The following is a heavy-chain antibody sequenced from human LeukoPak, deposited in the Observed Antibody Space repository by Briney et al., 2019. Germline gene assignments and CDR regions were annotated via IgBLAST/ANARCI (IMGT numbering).Heavy chain of an antibody. D-gene: IGHD3-10*01. CDR2: IYDSGST. CDR1: GGSIRSSYYY. V-gene: IGHV4-39*01. CDR3: ARHPQYMTRGPYFDY. J-gene: IGHJ4*02. Sequence: PSETLSLTCTVSGGSIRSSYYYWGWIRQPPGKGLEWIGSIYDSGSTYYNPSLKSRVTISVDTSKNQFSLKLNSVTAADTAVYYCARHPQYMTRGPYFDYWGQGTLVTASS.